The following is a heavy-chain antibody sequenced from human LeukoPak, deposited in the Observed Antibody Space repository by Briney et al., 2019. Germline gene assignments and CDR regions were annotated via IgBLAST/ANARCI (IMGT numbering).Heavy chain of an antibody. CDR1: GFHFSTHG. CDR2: ISPPGDIT. Sequence: PGGSLRLSCAASGFHFSTHGMNWVRQAPGKGLEWVSGISPPGDITYYADSVMGRFTISRDNRKNTVSLQINSLRAEDTALYYCVRDLDWGAFDVWGQGTMVTVSS. CDR3: VRDLDWGAFDV. D-gene: IGHD3/OR15-3a*01. J-gene: IGHJ3*01. V-gene: IGHV3-23*01.